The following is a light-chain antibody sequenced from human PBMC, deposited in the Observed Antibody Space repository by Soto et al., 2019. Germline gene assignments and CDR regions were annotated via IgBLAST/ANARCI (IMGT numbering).Light chain of an antibody. Sequence: VLTQSPGTLSLSPGERAPLSCRASQSVSNNYLAWYQQKPGQAPRLLIYGASNRATGIPDRFSGSGSGTDFTLTISRLEPEDFAVYYCQQYGSSGTFGQGTKVDIK. J-gene: IGKJ1*01. CDR2: GAS. CDR1: QSVSNNY. CDR3: QQYGSSGT. V-gene: IGKV3-20*01.